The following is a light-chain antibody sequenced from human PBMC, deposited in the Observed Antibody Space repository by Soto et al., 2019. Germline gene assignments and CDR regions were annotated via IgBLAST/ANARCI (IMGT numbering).Light chain of an antibody. CDR3: QQYYSYPLIT. CDR2: AAS. V-gene: IGKV1-8*01. J-gene: IGKJ5*01. CDR1: QGISSY. Sequence: AIRMTQYPSSLSASTGDRVTITCRASQGISSYVAWYQQKPGKAPKLLIYAASTLQSGVPARVSGSGSGTDFTLTISCLQSEDFATYYCQQYYSYPLITFGQGTRLEIK.